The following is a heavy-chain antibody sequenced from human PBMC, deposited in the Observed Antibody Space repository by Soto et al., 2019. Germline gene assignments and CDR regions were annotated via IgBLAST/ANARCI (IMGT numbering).Heavy chain of an antibody. V-gene: IGHV1-69*06. CDR3: ARGTQSGSYYYYGLYV. CDR2: IIPIFGTT. CDR1: GGTFSSYG. J-gene: IGHJ6*02. D-gene: IGHD1-26*01. Sequence: QVQLVQSGADVKKPGSSVKVSCKASGGTFSSYGISWVRQAPGQGLEWMGGIIPIFGTTNYARRFQGRVTITADNPTSTAYRELRSRRSDDTAVYYCARGTQSGSYYYYGLYVWGQGTTVTLSS.